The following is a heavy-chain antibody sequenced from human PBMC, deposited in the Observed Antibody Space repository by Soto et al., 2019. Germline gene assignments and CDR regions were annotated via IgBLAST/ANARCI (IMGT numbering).Heavy chain of an antibody. Sequence: EVQLVESGGGLVKPGGSLRLSCAASGFTFRIYSVNWVRQAPGKGLEWVSSISSSSTYKYYRDSVKGRFTISRDNARNSLYLQMNSLQTEDTGVYYCARGMVLGYFDYWGQGTLVTVSS. CDR1: GFTFRIYS. D-gene: IGHD2-8*01. V-gene: IGHV3-21*01. J-gene: IGHJ4*02. CDR3: ARGMVLGYFDY. CDR2: ISSSSTYK.